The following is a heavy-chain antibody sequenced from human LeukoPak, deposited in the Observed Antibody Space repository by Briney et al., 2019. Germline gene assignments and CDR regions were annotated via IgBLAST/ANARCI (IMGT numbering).Heavy chain of an antibody. CDR3: ARAEDYDFWSAWDY. CDR2: INPNSGGT. J-gene: IGHJ4*02. CDR1: GYTFTGYY. V-gene: IGHV1-2*02. D-gene: IGHD3-3*01. Sequence: ASVKVSCKASGYTFTGYYMHWVRQAPGQGLEWMGWINPNSGGTNYVQKFQGRVTMTRDTSISTAYMELSRLRSDDTAVYYCARAEDYDFWSAWDYWGQGTLVTVSS.